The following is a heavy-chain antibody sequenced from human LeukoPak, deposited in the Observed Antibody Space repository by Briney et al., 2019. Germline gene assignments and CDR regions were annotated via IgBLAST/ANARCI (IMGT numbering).Heavy chain of an antibody. D-gene: IGHD3-22*01. CDR2: IRYDGSDK. J-gene: IGHJ4*02. CDR1: GFTFSSYG. V-gene: IGHV3-30*02. Sequence: GGSLRLSCAASGFTFSSYGMHWVRQAPGKGLEWVAFIRYDGSDKYYADSVKGRFTISRDNSKNTLYLQMNSLRAEDTAVYYCAKDLDSSGYFDYWGQGALVTVSS. CDR3: AKDLDSSGYFDY.